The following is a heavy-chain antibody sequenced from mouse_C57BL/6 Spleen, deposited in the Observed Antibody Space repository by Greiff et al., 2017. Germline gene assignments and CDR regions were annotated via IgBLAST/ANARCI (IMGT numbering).Heavy chain of an antibody. CDR1: GYTFTSYW. V-gene: IGHV1-64*01. CDR3: ARHYDGSSYVDFDY. Sequence: QVQLQQPGAELVKPGASVKLSCKASGYTFTSYWMHWVKQRPGQGLEWIGMIHPNSGSTNYNEKFKSKATLTVDKSYSTASMQLSSLTSEDSAVYYCARHYDGSSYVDFDYWGQGTTLTVSS. J-gene: IGHJ2*01. CDR2: IHPNSGST. D-gene: IGHD1-1*01.